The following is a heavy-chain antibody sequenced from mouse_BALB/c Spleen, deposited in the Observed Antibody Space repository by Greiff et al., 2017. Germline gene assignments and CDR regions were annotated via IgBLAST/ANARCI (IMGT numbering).Heavy chain of an antibody. Sequence: LQQPGSELVRPGASVKLSCKASGYTFTSYWMHWVKQRPGQGLEWIGNIYPGSGSTNYDEKFKSKATLTVDTSSSTAYMQLSSLTSEDSAVYYCTPANWDEGWFAYWGQGTLVTVSA. J-gene: IGHJ3*01. D-gene: IGHD4-1*01. CDR1: GYTFTSYW. CDR2: IYPGSGST. V-gene: IGHV1S22*01. CDR3: TPANWDEGWFAY.